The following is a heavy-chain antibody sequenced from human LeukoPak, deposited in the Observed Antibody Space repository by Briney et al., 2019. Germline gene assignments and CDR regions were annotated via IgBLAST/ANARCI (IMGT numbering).Heavy chain of an antibody. Sequence: GGSLRLSCAASGFTFSSHAVSWVRQAPGKVLEWVSAISGSGGTTYYEDFVKGRFTISRDNSKNTLYLQMNSLRVEDTAVYYCAKDRTVTTRGVDYWGQGTLVTVSS. CDR2: ISGSGGTT. J-gene: IGHJ4*02. CDR3: AKDRTVTTRGVDY. D-gene: IGHD4-17*01. CDR1: GFTFSSHA. V-gene: IGHV3-23*01.